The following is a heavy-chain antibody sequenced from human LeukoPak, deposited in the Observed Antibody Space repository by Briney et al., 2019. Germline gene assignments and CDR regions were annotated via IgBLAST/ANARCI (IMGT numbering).Heavy chain of an antibody. V-gene: IGHV1-69*01. CDR3: ARPLQPVPRGSSGYDLSGMDV. CDR2: IIPIFGTA. Sequence: SVKVSCKASGGTFSSHAISWVRQAPGQGLEWMGGIIPIFGTANYAQKFQGRVTITADESTSTAYMELSSLRSEDTAVYYCARPLQPVPRGSSGYDLSGMDVWGKGTTVTVSS. CDR1: GGTFSSHA. J-gene: IGHJ6*04. D-gene: IGHD5-12*01.